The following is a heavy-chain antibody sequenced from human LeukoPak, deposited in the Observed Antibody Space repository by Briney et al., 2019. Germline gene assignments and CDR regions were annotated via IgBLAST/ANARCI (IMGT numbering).Heavy chain of an antibody. CDR2: SRNKGTGYST. D-gene: IGHD5-12*01. CDR1: GFTVRDHY. V-gene: IGHV3-72*01. CDR3: TRGNGYDWRSFDC. J-gene: IGHJ4*02. Sequence: GGSLRLSCAGSGFTVRDHYMDWVRQAPGKGLEWVGRSRNKGTGYSTEHAASVRGRFTISRDDSETSLYLQMNSLKTEDTAEYYCTRGNGYDWRSFDCWGQGVLVTVSS.